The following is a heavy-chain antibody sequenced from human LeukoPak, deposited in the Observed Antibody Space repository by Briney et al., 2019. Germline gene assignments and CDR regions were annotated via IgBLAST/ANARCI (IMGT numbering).Heavy chain of an antibody. V-gene: IGHV4-34*01. J-gene: IGHJ4*02. D-gene: IGHD2-21*02. Sequence: SETLSLTCAAYGGSFSGYFWSWIRQPPGGGLEWIGEINHSGSTNYNPSLKSRVTISVDTSKNQFSLKLSSVTAADTAVYYCARREVVTAINFDYWGQGTLVTVSS. CDR2: INHSGST. CDR1: GGSFSGYF. CDR3: ARREVVTAINFDY.